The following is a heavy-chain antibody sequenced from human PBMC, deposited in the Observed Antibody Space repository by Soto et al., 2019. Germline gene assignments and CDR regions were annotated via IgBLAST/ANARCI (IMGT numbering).Heavy chain of an antibody. D-gene: IGHD3-10*01. V-gene: IGHV2-5*02. J-gene: IGHJ6*02. CDR3: VRNWRYYGGDYYYGMDA. CDR2: IYWDDDE. CDR1: GFSLNTGGVG. Sequence: ITLKESGPTLVKPTQTLTLTCTFSGFSLNTGGVGVGWVRQPRGKAMEWLALIYWDDDERYRRSLRSRLNITNDATINQVVPTRINMDSEDTATYYCVRNWRYYGGDYYYGMDAWGQGTTVTVSS.